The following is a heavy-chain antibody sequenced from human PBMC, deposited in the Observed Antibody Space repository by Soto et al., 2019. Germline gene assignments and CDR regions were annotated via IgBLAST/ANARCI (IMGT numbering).Heavy chain of an antibody. V-gene: IGHV4-39*01. J-gene: IGHJ4*02. D-gene: IGHD3-3*01. Sequence: PSETLSLPCTVSDDSMSSRSYCWGWVRQPPGKGLEWIGSLCFSGRTDYNPSLRSRVTMSIDRPKNQFSLKMNSVTAADTAVYYCERSEEWRDPPTDYWGQGTQVTVSS. CDR1: DDSMSSRSYC. CDR2: LCFSGRT. CDR3: ERSEEWRDPPTDY.